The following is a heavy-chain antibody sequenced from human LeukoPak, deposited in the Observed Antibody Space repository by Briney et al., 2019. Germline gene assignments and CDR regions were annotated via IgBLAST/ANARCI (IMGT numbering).Heavy chain of an antibody. CDR3: ARAPNYDFWSGYFSRSSRDYYYYGMDV. V-gene: IGHV4-34*01. CDR1: GGSFSGYY. J-gene: IGHJ6*02. Sequence: SETLSLTCAVYGGSFSGYYWSWIRQPPGKGLEWIGEINHSGSTNYNPSLKSRVTISVDTSKNQFSLKLSSVTAADTAVYYCARAPNYDFWSGYFSRSSRDYYYYGMDVWGQGTTVTVSS. D-gene: IGHD3-3*01. CDR2: INHSGST.